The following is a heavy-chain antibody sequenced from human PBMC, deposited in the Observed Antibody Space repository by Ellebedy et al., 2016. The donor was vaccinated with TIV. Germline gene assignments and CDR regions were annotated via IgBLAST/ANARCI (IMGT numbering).Heavy chain of an antibody. CDR1: GFTFSSYG. V-gene: IGHV3-30*03. D-gene: IGHD3-9*01. Sequence: GESLKISXAASGFTFSSYGMHWVRQAPGKGLEWVAVISYDGSNKYYADSVKGRFTISRDNSKNTLYLQMNSLRAEDTAVYYCARVNILTGTYFYYGMDVWGQGTTVTVSS. CDR2: ISYDGSNK. J-gene: IGHJ6*02. CDR3: ARVNILTGTYFYYGMDV.